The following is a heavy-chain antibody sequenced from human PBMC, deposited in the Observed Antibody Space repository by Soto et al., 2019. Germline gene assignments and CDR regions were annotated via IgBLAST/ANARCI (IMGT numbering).Heavy chain of an antibody. V-gene: IGHV3-49*05. CDR2: IRSKAYGGTT. CDR3: TRVAVAEPRYYYYGMDV. CDR1: GFTFGDYA. J-gene: IGHJ6*02. D-gene: IGHD6-19*01. Sequence: KTGGSLRLSCTASGFTFGDYAMSWFRQAPGKGLEWVGFIRSKAYGGTTEYAASVKGRFTISRDDSKSIDYLQMNSLKTEDTAVYYCTRVAVAEPRYYYYGMDVWGQGNTVTVSS.